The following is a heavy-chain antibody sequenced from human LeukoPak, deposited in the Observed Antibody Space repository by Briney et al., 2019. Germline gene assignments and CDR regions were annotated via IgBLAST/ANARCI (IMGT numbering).Heavy chain of an antibody. D-gene: IGHD1-20*01. CDR2: ISSSSSYI. J-gene: IGHJ3*02. CDR3: AKGTGYNWNRDAFDI. CDR1: GFTFSSYS. Sequence: GGSLRLSCAASGFTFSSYSMNWVRQAPGKGLEWVSSISSSSSYIYYADSVKGRFTISRDNAKNSLYLQMNSLRAEDTALYYCAKGTGYNWNRDAFDIWGQGTMVTVSS. V-gene: IGHV3-21*04.